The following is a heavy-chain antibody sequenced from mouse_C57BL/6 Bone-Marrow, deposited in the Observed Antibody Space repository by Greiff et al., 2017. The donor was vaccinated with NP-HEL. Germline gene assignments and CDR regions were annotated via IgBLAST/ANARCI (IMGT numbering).Heavy chain of an antibody. CDR3: ARLDYYALYYFDY. CDR1: GFTFSSYT. Sequence: EVKVEESGGGLVKPGGSLKLSCAASGFTFSSYTMSWVRQTPEKRLEWVATISGGGGNTYYPDSVKGRFTISRDNAKNTLYLQMSSLRSEDTALYYCARLDYYALYYFDYWGQGTTLTVSS. V-gene: IGHV5-9*01. D-gene: IGHD2-1*01. CDR2: ISGGGGNT. J-gene: IGHJ2*01.